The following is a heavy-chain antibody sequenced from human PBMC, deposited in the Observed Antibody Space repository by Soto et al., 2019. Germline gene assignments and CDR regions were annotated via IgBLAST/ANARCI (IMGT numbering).Heavy chain of an antibody. J-gene: IGHJ4*02. Sequence: QVQLVQSGAGVKKPGASVKFSCKASGYTLTNAYMHWVRQAPGQGFEWMGIINPTGGSTNYAQKFEHRVTMTRDSSTNTVYMVLSSLRSEDTAVYYCARGLCSGGSCYVLDYWGQGAQVTVSS. CDR1: GYTLTNAY. CDR2: INPTGGST. D-gene: IGHD2-15*01. CDR3: ARGLCSGGSCYVLDY. V-gene: IGHV1-46*01.